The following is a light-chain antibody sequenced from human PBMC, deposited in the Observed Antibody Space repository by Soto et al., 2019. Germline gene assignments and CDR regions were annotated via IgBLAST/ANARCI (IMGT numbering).Light chain of an antibody. J-gene: IGKJ1*01. Sequence: ALQMTQSPSSLSASVGDRVTITCRASQAIRTELGWYQQKPGKAPKLLIYAASHLQSGVPSRFSGTGSGTDFTLTISSLQPEDFATYFCLQDYTYPRTFGPGTRVEIK. V-gene: IGKV1-6*01. CDR2: AAS. CDR3: LQDYTYPRT. CDR1: QAIRTE.